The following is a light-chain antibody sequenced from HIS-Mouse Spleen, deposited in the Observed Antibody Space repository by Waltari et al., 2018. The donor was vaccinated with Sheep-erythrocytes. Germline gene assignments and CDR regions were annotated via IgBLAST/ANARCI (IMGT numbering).Light chain of an antibody. J-gene: IGLJ1*01. CDR1: SSDVGGYNY. CDR3: CSYAGSYNHV. CDR2: DVS. V-gene: IGLV2-11*01. Sequence: QSALTQPRSVSGSPGQSVTISCTGTSSDVGGYNYVSWYQQHPGKAPKPMIYDVSKRPSGGPDRFSGSNSGNTASLTISGLQAEDEADYYCCSYAGSYNHVFATGTKVTVL.